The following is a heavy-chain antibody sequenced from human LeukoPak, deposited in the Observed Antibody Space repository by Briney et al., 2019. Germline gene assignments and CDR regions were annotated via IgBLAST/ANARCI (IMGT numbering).Heavy chain of an antibody. CDR2: INHSGST. V-gene: IGHV4-34*01. Sequence: SETLSLTCAVYGGSFSGYYWSWIRQPPGKGLEWIGEINHSGSTNYNPSLKSRVTISVDTSKNQFSLKLSSVTAADTAVYYSARGALTIFGYNYWGQGTLVTVSS. CDR3: ARGALTIFGYNY. D-gene: IGHD3-3*01. J-gene: IGHJ4*02. CDR1: GGSFSGYY.